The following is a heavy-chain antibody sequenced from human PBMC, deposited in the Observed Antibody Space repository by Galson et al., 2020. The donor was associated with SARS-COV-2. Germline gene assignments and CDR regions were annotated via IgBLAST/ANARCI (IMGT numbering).Heavy chain of an antibody. D-gene: IGHD2-15*01. V-gene: IGHV4-31*03. Sequence: ETSETLSLTCTVSGGSISSGGYYWSWIRQHPGKGLEWIGYIYYSGSTYYNPSLKSRVTISVDTSKNQFSLKLSSVTAADTAVYYCARPFPPHCSGGSCYPDAHPRYFDLWGRGTLVTVSS. CDR3: ARPFPPHCSGGSCYPDAHPRYFDL. CDR2: IYYSGST. CDR1: GGSISSGGYY. J-gene: IGHJ2*01.